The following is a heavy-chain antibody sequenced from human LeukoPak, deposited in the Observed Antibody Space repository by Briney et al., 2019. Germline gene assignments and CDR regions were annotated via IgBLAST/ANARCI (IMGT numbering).Heavy chain of an antibody. Sequence: PGGSLRLSCAASGFTFSDYYMSWIRQAPGKGPEWVSYISSSGSTIYYADSVKGRFTISRDNAKNSLYLQMNSLRAEDTAVYYCAADSSGYYYANFDYWGQGTLVTVSS. V-gene: IGHV3-11*01. CDR2: ISSSGSTI. J-gene: IGHJ4*02. CDR1: GFTFSDYY. D-gene: IGHD3-22*01. CDR3: AADSSGYYYANFDY.